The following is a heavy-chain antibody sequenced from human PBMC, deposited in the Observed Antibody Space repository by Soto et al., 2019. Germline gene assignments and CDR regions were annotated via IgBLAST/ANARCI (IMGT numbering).Heavy chain of an antibody. J-gene: IGHJ3*02. D-gene: IGHD3-3*01. CDR3: ARHANYRASRVYYDLFDI. Sequence: DVQLMESGGGLVQPGGSLRLSCEASGFTFENYWMTWIRQSPGKWLEWLANIRKDGTQEHYVDSEGGRLRVAREHPRASLYIQRNILRSEANAVYYCARHANYRASRVYYDLFDIWGHGTLVTVSP. CDR1: GFTFENYW. CDR2: IRKDGTQE. V-gene: IGHV3-7*05.